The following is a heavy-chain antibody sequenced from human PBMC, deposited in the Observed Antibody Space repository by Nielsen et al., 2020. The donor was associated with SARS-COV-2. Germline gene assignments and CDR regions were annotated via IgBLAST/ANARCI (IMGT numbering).Heavy chain of an antibody. CDR2: IYHSGNT. J-gene: IGHJ6*02. CDR1: GGSIGSYY. V-gene: IGHV4-59*01. Sequence: SETLSLTCTVSGGSIGSYYWSWIRQPPGKGLEWIGFIYHSGNTNYNPSLKSRVTISVDTSNNQFSLKVRSVTAADTAVYYCARDRRGSGWSNYYYYGMDVWGQGTTVTVSS. D-gene: IGHD6-19*01. CDR3: ARDRRGSGWSNYYYYGMDV.